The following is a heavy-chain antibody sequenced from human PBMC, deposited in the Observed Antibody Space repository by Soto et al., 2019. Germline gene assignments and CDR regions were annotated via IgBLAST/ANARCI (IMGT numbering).Heavy chain of an antibody. D-gene: IGHD3-10*01. Sequence: QVQLVESGGGVVQPGRSRRLSCAASEFTFSRHGMHWVRQAPGKGLQWVGVIWSDGSNEVYADSVKGRFIISRDNSKNILYLQMNSLRAEDTAVYYCARERTFGDNKHNYMDVWGTGITVTVSS. CDR2: IWSDGSNE. CDR3: ARERTFGDNKHNYMDV. V-gene: IGHV3-33*01. CDR1: EFTFSRHG. J-gene: IGHJ6*03.